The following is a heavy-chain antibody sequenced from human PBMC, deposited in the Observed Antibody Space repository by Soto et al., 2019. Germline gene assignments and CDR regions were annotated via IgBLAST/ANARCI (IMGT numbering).Heavy chain of an antibody. CDR1: GFTFSSYA. Sequence: PGGSLRLSCAASGFTFSSYAMHWVRQAPGKGLEWVAVISYDGSNKYYADSVKGRFTISRDNSKNTLYLQMNSLRAEDTAVYYCARDKLAGIDYYDSSDYYDYWGQGTLVTVSS. CDR3: ARDKLAGIDYYDSSDYYDY. CDR2: ISYDGSNK. V-gene: IGHV3-30-3*01. D-gene: IGHD3-22*01. J-gene: IGHJ4*02.